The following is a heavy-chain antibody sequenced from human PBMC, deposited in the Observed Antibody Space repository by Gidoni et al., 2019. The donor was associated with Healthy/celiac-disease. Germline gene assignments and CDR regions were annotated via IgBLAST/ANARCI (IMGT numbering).Heavy chain of an antibody. CDR2: ISSSGSTI. Sequence: EVQLVESGGGLVQPGGSLRLSCAASGFTFSSYEMNWVRQAPGKGLEWVSYISSSGSTIYYADSVKGRFTISRDNAKNSLYLQMNSLRAEDTAVYYCARGVGNYIVVVVAATGLDYWGQGTLVTVSS. D-gene: IGHD2-15*01. V-gene: IGHV3-48*03. CDR3: ARGVGNYIVVVVAATGLDY. J-gene: IGHJ4*02. CDR1: GFTFSSYE.